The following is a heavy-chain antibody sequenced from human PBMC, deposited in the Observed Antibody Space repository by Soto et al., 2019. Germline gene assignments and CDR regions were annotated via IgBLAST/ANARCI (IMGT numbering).Heavy chain of an antibody. CDR3: ARGGFYDRSGYQYQFYYGMDV. CDR1: GYTFTNYG. V-gene: IGHV1-18*01. CDR2: ISTYNGNT. Sequence: QVQLVQSGPEVKKPGASVKVSCKASGYTFTNYGITWVRQAPGQWLEWMGWISTYNGNTNHAQKLQDRVIMTTDTSTSTAYLELRSLRSDDAAVYYCARGGFYDRSGYQYQFYYGMDVWGQGTTVTVSS. J-gene: IGHJ6*02. D-gene: IGHD3-22*01.